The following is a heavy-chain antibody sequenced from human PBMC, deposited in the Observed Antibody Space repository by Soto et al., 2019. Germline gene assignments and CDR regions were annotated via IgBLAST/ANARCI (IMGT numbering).Heavy chain of an antibody. Sequence: PSETLSLPCTVSGGSISSYYWSWIRQPPGKGLEWIGYIYYSGSTNYNPSLKSRVTISVDTSKNQFSLKLSSVTAADTAVYYCARGRYCSGGSCYRPGYYYYGMDVWGQGTTVTVSS. CDR2: IYYSGST. J-gene: IGHJ6*02. D-gene: IGHD2-15*01. CDR3: ARGRYCSGGSCYRPGYYYYGMDV. CDR1: GGSISSYY. V-gene: IGHV4-59*12.